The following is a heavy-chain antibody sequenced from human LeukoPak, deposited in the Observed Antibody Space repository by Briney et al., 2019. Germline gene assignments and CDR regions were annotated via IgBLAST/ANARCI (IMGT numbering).Heavy chain of an antibody. V-gene: IGHV3-7*01. CDR3: ANHLACGSTSCPPFDD. Sequence: GGSLRLSCAASGFTFSSHWMSWVRQAPGKGLEWVANIKQDGSEKYYVDSVKGRFTISRDNAKNSLYLQMNSLRVEDTAVYYCANHLACGSTSCPPFDDWGQGTLVTVSS. D-gene: IGHD2-2*01. CDR1: GFTFSSHW. J-gene: IGHJ4*02. CDR2: IKQDGSEK.